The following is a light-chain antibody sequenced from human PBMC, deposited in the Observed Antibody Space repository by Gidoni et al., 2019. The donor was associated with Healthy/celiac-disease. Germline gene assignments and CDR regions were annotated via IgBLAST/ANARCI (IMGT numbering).Light chain of an antibody. Sequence: QSVLTQPPSVSGAPGQRVTISCTGSSSNIGAGYDVHWYQQLPGTAPKHLLYGNSHRPSGVPDRFSGSQSGTSASLAITGLQAEDEADYYCQSYDSSLSGPWVFGGGTKLTVL. CDR1: SSNIGAGYD. CDR2: GNS. J-gene: IGLJ3*02. V-gene: IGLV1-40*01. CDR3: QSYDSSLSGPWV.